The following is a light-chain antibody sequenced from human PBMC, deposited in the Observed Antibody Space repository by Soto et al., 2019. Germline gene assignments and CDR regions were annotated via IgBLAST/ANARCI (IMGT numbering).Light chain of an antibody. CDR1: SSDVGGYNY. CDR3: SSYTSSNTVV. J-gene: IGLJ2*01. CDR2: EVS. V-gene: IGLV2-14*01. Sequence: QSALTQPASVSGSPGQSITISCTGTSSDVGGYNYVSWYQQHPGKAPKLMIYEVSNRLSGVSNRFSGSKSGNTASLTISGLQAEDEADYYCSSYTSSNTVVFGGGTKLTVL.